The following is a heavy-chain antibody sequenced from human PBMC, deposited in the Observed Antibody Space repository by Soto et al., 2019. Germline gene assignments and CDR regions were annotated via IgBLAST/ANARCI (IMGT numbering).Heavy chain of an antibody. Sequence: LSLTCTVSGGPITSYYWSWIRQAPGKGLEWVLYIINSVNGNYIYYADPVKGRFYISRDNSKNTVSLHINSLRAEDTALYYCAKDRPRRTSGYFFDYWGQGTPVTVSS. V-gene: IGHV3-11*01. D-gene: IGHD1-1*01. J-gene: IGHJ4*02. CDR2: IINSVNGNYI. CDR1: GGPITSYY. CDR3: AKDRPRRTSGYFFDY.